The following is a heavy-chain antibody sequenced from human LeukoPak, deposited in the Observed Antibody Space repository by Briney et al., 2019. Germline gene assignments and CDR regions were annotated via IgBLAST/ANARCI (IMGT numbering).Heavy chain of an antibody. Sequence: ASVKVSCKASGHTFTGYYLHWVRQPPGQGLGWMGWINPNSGGTNYAQKFQGRVTMTRDTSISTAYMELSRLRSDDTAVYYCARGLAVAGKAFDYWGQGTLVTVSS. V-gene: IGHV1-2*02. CDR1: GHTFTGYY. D-gene: IGHD6-19*01. CDR2: INPNSGGT. CDR3: ARGLAVAGKAFDY. J-gene: IGHJ4*02.